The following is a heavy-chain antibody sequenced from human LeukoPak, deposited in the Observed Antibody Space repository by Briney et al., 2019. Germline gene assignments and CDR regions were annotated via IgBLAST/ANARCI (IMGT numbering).Heavy chain of an antibody. V-gene: IGHV3-21*01. D-gene: IGHD5-18*01. CDR3: ARNSALYSYGFYYYYGMDV. CDR2: ISSSSSYI. Sequence: GGSLRLSCAASGFTFSSYSMNWVRQAPGKGLEWVSSISSSSSYIYYADSVKGRFTISRDNAKNSLYLQMNSLRAEDTAVYYRARNSALYSYGFYYYYGMDVWGQGTTVTVSS. J-gene: IGHJ6*02. CDR1: GFTFSSYS.